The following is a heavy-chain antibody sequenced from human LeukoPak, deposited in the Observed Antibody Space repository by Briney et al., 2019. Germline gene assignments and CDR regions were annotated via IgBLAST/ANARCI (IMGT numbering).Heavy chain of an antibody. Sequence: ASVKVSCKVSGYTLTELSMHWVRQAPGKGLEWMGGFDPEDGETIYAQKFQGRVTMTEDTSTDTAYMELSSLRSDDTAVYYCARDYGRGVVVPAAMYYWGQGTLVTVSS. CDR1: GYTLTELS. J-gene: IGHJ4*02. D-gene: IGHD2-2*01. V-gene: IGHV1-24*01. CDR2: FDPEDGET. CDR3: ARDYGRGVVVPAAMYY.